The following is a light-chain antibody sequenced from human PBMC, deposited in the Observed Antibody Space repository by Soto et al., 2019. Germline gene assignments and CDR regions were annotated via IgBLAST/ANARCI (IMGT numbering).Light chain of an antibody. CDR3: LQDNNDPLT. V-gene: IGKV1-6*01. CDR1: QGIRND. CDR2: AAS. Sequence: AVQMTQSPSSLSASVGDRVTITCQASQGIRNDLGWYQQKSGKAPKLLIYAASRLQSGVPSRFSGSGSGTDFTLTISSLQPEDFATYYCLQDNNDPLTFGGGTKVEIK. J-gene: IGKJ4*01.